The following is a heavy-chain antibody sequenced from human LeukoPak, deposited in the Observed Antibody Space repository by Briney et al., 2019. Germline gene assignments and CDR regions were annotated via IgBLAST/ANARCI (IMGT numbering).Heavy chain of an antibody. J-gene: IGHJ6*04. D-gene: IGHD5-12*01. V-gene: IGHV3-74*01. CDR1: GFTFSSYW. Sequence: GGSLRLSCAASGFTFSSYWMHWVRQAPGKGLVWVSRINSDGSSTSYADSVKGRLTISRDNAKNTLYLQMNSLRAEDTAVYYCARERIDSGYNYYYYGMDVWGKETTVTVSS. CDR2: INSDGSST. CDR3: ARERIDSGYNYYYYGMDV.